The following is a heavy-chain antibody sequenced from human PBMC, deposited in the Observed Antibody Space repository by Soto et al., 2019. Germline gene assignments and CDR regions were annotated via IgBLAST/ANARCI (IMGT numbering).Heavy chain of an antibody. J-gene: IGHJ5*02. CDR3: ARMYSSSWYAGGGWLHP. Sequence: SETLSLTCAVYGGSFSGYYWSWIRQPPGKGLEWIGEINHSGSTNYNPSLKSRVTISVDTSKNQFSLKLSSVTAADTAVYYCARMYSSSWYAGGGWLHPWGPGTMVTV. D-gene: IGHD6-13*01. CDR2: INHSGST. V-gene: IGHV4-34*01. CDR1: GGSFSGYY.